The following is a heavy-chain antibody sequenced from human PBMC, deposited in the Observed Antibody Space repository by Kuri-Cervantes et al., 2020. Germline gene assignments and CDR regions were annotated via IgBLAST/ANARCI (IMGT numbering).Heavy chain of an antibody. J-gene: IGHJ2*01. V-gene: IGHV3-23*01. D-gene: IGHD5-24*01. CDR2: ITASGGRT. CDR3: ARGCRDDYNNDWYFDT. Sequence: GGSLRLSCATSGFTFSLYAMTWVRQAPGKGLEWVSGITASGGRTFYADSVKGRFTISRDNSKNTLYLQLNSLRAEDTAAYYCARGCRDDYNNDWYFDTLRRGTLVTVSS. CDR1: GFTFSLYA.